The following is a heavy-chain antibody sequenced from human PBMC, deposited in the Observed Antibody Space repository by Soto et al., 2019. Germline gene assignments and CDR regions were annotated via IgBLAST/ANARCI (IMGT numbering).Heavy chain of an antibody. CDR3: ASSSQLLSRIDY. CDR1: GGSISSRGYY. J-gene: IGHJ4*02. Sequence: QLQLQESGPGLVNPSETLSLTCTVSGGSISSRGYYWGWIRQPPGKGLEWIGSIYYSGNTYYNSSLKSRVTISADTSKNQFSLKLSTVTAADTGVYYCASSSQLLSRIDYWGQGTLVTVSS. V-gene: IGHV4-39*01. D-gene: IGHD2-2*01. CDR2: IYYSGNT.